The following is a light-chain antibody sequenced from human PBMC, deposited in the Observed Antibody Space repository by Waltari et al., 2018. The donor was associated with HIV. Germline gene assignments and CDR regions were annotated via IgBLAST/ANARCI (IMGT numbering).Light chain of an antibody. CDR3: QQLGTSRYT. CDR2: GAS. J-gene: IGKJ2*01. Sequence: WRAIRRGSGRYCGCDRQKPGPAPRVLIYGASSRATGIPDRFSGSGSGTDFTLNISRLGPGDFGVYYCQQLGTSRYTFGPGTNLEIK. V-gene: IGKV3-20*01. CDR1: RRGSGRY.